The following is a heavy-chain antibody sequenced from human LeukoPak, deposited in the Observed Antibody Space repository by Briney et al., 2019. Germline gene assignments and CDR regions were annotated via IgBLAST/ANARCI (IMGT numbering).Heavy chain of an antibody. CDR1: GGTFSSYA. Sequence: SVKVSCKASGGTFSSYAISWVRQAPGQGLEWMGGIIPIFGTANYAQKFQGRVTITTDESTSTAYMELCSLRSEDTAVYYCARETPGGITGTTLGYWGQGTLVTVSS. V-gene: IGHV1-69*05. CDR2: IIPIFGTA. J-gene: IGHJ4*02. D-gene: IGHD1-20*01. CDR3: ARETPGGITGTTLGY.